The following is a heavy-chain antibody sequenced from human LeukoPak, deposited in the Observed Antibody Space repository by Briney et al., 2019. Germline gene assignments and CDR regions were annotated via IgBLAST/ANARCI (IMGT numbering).Heavy chain of an antibody. Sequence: GGSLRLSCAASGFTFSSYEMNWVRRAPGKGLEWVSKISSSGSAIYYADSVKGRFTISRDNAKSTLYLQMNSLRAEDTAVYYCARGGSLGYWGQGTLVTVSS. D-gene: IGHD6-19*01. V-gene: IGHV3-48*03. CDR1: GFTFSSYE. J-gene: IGHJ4*02. CDR2: ISSSGSAI. CDR3: ARGGSLGY.